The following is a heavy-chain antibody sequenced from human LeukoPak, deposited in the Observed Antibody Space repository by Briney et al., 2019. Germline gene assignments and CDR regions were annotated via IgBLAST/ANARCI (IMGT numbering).Heavy chain of an antibody. CDR2: ISSSGTTI. J-gene: IGHJ4*02. V-gene: IGHV3-48*01. Sequence: GGSLRLSCAASGFTFSSYGMNWVRQVPGKGLEWVSYISSSGTTISYADSVKGRFTISRDGTRNSLYLQMNSLRAEDTAVYYCARDLKAYSSSGGVDYWGQGTLVTVSS. CDR3: ARDLKAYSSSGGVDY. CDR1: GFTFSSYG. D-gene: IGHD6-13*01.